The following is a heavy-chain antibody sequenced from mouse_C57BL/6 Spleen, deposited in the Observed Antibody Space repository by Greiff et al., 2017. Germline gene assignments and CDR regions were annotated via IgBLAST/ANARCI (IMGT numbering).Heavy chain of an antibody. CDR1: GYTFTSYW. Sequence: VQLQQPGAELVKPGASVKLSCKASGYTFTSYWMHWVKQRLGQGLEWIGMIHPNSGSTNYNEKFKSKATLTVDKSSSTAYMQLSSLTSEDSAVYYCARAESTPGAMDYWGQGTSVTVSS. J-gene: IGHJ4*01. CDR2: IHPNSGST. D-gene: IGHD5-1*01. V-gene: IGHV1-64*01. CDR3: ARAESTPGAMDY.